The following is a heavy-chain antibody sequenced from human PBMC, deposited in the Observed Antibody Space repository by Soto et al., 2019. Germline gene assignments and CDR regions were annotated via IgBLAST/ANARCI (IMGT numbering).Heavy chain of an antibody. D-gene: IGHD5-18*01. V-gene: IGHV3-23*01. CDR1: GFTFSSYA. CDR3: ARSRGYSYGISDY. CDR2: ISGSGGST. Sequence: GGSLRLSCAASGFTFSSYAMSWVRQAPGKGLEWVSAISGSGGSTYYADSVKGRFTISRDNSKNTLYLQMGSLRAEDMAVYYCARSRGYSYGISDYWGQGTLVTVSS. J-gene: IGHJ4*02.